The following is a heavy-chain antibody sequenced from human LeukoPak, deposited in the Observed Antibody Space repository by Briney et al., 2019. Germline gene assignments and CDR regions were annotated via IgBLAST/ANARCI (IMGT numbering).Heavy chain of an antibody. CDR1: GFTFGDYG. D-gene: IGHD2-15*01. V-gene: IGHV3-49*03. Sequence: GSLTLSCTTSGFTFGDYGMSWFRQAPGKGLEWVSFIRSYIYSGATDYAASVRGRFVISRDDSESIAYLQMNSLKTEDTGVYYCTRNPHPHFSGVDCPCDSWGQGTLVTVSS. J-gene: IGHJ4*02. CDR2: IRSYIYSGAT. CDR3: TRNPHPHFSGVDCPCDS.